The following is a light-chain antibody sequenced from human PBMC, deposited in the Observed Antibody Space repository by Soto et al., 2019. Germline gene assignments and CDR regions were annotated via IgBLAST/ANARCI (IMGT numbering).Light chain of an antibody. Sequence: ETVMTQSPATLSVSPGERATLSCRASQSVSSSLAWYQQKPGQPPRLLIYGASTRATGIPARFSGSGSGTEFTLTISSLQSEDFAVYYCQQYNNWTPATFGQGTKVEIK. CDR2: GAS. CDR1: QSVSSS. V-gene: IGKV3-15*01. J-gene: IGKJ1*01. CDR3: QQYNNWTPAT.